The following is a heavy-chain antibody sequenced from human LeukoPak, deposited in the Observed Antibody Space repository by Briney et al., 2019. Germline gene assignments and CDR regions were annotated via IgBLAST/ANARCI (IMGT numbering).Heavy chain of an antibody. CDR3: ARFLEWPVDAFDI. CDR2: IYSGGST. Sequence: GGSLRLSCAASGFTVSSNYMSWVRQAPGKGLEWVSVIYSGGSTYYADSVKGRFTISRDNSKNTLYLQMNSLRAEDTAVYYCARFLEWPVDAFDIWGQGTMATVSS. CDR1: GFTVSSNY. V-gene: IGHV3-53*01. J-gene: IGHJ3*02. D-gene: IGHD3-3*01.